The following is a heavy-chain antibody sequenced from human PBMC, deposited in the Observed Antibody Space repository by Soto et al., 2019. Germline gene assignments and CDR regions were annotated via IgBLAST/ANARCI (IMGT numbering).Heavy chain of an antibody. CDR1: GGTFVRHV. D-gene: IGHD2-2*01. CDR2: INPLSGIP. CDR3: ATPACAATWCSPSHNLDH. Sequence: QVQLVQSGAEVKKPECSVKVSCKTSGGTFVRHVISWVRQAPGQGPEWMGKINPLSGIPNYAQKFQDRVTFTADTDSSTAYMELSSLRSDDTAVYYCATPACAATWCSPSHNLDHWGQGTLVTVSS. J-gene: IGHJ4*02. V-gene: IGHV1-69*09.